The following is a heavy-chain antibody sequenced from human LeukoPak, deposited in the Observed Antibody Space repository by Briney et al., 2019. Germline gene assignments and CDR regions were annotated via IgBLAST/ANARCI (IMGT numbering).Heavy chain of an antibody. CDR2: ISYDGSNK. D-gene: IGHD3-10*01. V-gene: IGHV3-30*04. Sequence: PGRSLRLSCAASGFTFSSSAMHWVRQAPGKGLEWVAVISYDGSNKYYADSVKGRFTISRDNSKNTLYLQMNSLRAEDTAVYYCAGGSGKNWGQGTLVTVSS. J-gene: IGHJ4*02. CDR3: AGGSGKN. CDR1: GFTFSSSA.